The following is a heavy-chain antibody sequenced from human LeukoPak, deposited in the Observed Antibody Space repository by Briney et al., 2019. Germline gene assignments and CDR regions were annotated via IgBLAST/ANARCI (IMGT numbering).Heavy chain of an antibody. CDR1: GGSISSYY. V-gene: IGHV4-59*01. Sequence: SETLSLTCTVSGGSISSYYWSWIRQPPGKGLEYIGYVYDTGSANYSPSLKSRVTISVDTSKNQFSLKLSSVTAADTAKYFCARAKPGSPPDYWGQGTLVTVSS. CDR2: VYDTGSA. D-gene: IGHD3-10*01. J-gene: IGHJ4*02. CDR3: ARAKPGSPPDY.